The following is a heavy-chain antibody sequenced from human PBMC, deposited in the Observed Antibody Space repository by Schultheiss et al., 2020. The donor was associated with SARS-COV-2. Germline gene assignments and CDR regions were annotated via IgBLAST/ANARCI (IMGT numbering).Heavy chain of an antibody. J-gene: IGHJ4*02. CDR1: GGSISSSSYY. V-gene: IGHV4-39*02. CDR2: IYYSGST. CDR3: ARDSGPSGSYSRGY. Sequence: SQTLSLTCTVSGGSISSSSYYWGWIRQPPGKGLEWIGSIYYSGSTYYNPSLKSRVTISVDTSKNHFSLKMSSVTAADTAVYYCARDSGPSGSYSRGYWGQGTLVTVSS. D-gene: IGHD1-26*01.